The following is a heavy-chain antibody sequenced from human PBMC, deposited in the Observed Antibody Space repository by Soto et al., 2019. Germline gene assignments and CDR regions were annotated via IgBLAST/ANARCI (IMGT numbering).Heavy chain of an antibody. CDR3: AKRDYYDSSGYYPYGMDV. Sequence: GGSLRLSCAASGLTFSSYAMSWVRQAPGKGLEWVSAISGSGGSTYYADSVKGRFTISRDNSKNTLYLQMDSLRAEDTAVYYCAKRDYYDSSGYYPYGMDVWGQGTTVTVSS. V-gene: IGHV3-23*01. J-gene: IGHJ6*02. CDR2: ISGSGGST. D-gene: IGHD3-22*01. CDR1: GLTFSSYA.